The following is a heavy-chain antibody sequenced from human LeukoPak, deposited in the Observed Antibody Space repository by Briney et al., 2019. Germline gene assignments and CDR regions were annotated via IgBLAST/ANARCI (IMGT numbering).Heavy chain of an antibody. CDR3: ARDDEPMIVLAELDY. CDR2: ISSSGSTI. J-gene: IGHJ4*02. V-gene: IGHV3-48*03. D-gene: IGHD3-22*01. CDR1: GFTFSSYE. Sequence: VGSLRLSCAASGFTFSSYEMNWVRQAPGKGLEWVSYISSSGSTIYYADSVKGRFTISRDNAKNSLYLQMNSLRAEDTAVYYCARDDEPMIVLAELDYWGQGTLVTVSS.